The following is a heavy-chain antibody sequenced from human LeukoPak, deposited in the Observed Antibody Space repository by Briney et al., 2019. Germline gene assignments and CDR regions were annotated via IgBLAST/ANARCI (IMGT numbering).Heavy chain of an antibody. CDR3: ASLSVGGNRNY. CDR1: GGTFSSYA. D-gene: IGHD3-16*01. CDR2: INPNSGGT. J-gene: IGHJ4*02. Sequence: ASVKVSCKASGGTFSSYAISWVRQAPGQGLEWMGRINPNSGGTNYAQKFQGRVTMTRDTSISTAYMELSRLRSDDTAVYYCASLSVGGNRNYWGQGTLVTVSS. V-gene: IGHV1-2*06.